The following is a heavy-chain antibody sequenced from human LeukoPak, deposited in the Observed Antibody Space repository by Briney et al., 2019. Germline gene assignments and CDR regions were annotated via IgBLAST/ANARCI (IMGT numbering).Heavy chain of an antibody. V-gene: IGHV3-48*03. CDR1: GFTVSTYW. Sequence: GGSLRLSCAASGFTVSTYWIHWVRQAPGPGLEWVSYISSSGSTIYYADSVKGRFTISRDNAKDSLYLQMNSLRAEDTAVYYCAELGITMIGGVWGKGTTVTISS. J-gene: IGHJ6*04. D-gene: IGHD3-10*02. CDR2: ISSSGSTI. CDR3: AELGITMIGGV.